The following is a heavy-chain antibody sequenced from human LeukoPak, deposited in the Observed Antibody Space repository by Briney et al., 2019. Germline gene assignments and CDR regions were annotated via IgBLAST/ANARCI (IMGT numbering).Heavy chain of an antibody. D-gene: IGHD3-22*01. J-gene: IGHJ4*02. Sequence: ASVKVSCKASGYTFTSYYMHWVRQAPGQGLEWMGIINPSGGSTSYAQKLQGRVTMTRDTPTSTVYMELSSLRSEDTAVYYCARDLGDYDSSGYYHFDYWGQGTLVTVSS. CDR2: INPSGGST. CDR1: GYTFTSYY. V-gene: IGHV1-46*01. CDR3: ARDLGDYDSSGYYHFDY.